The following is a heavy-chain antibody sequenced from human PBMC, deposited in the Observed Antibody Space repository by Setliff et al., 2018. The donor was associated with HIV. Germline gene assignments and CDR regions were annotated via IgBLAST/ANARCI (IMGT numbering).Heavy chain of an antibody. Sequence: PGGSLRLSCAASGFTFSNYWMSWVRQAPGKGLEWVTSIRYDGSYKYYADSVRGQFTISRDNSKNTLYLQMNSLRAEDTAVYYCAKNLYRSGWSPLDYWGQGTLVTVSS. D-gene: IGHD6-13*01. CDR2: IRYDGSYK. V-gene: IGHV3-30*02. CDR1: GFTFSNYW. CDR3: AKNLYRSGWSPLDY. J-gene: IGHJ4*02.